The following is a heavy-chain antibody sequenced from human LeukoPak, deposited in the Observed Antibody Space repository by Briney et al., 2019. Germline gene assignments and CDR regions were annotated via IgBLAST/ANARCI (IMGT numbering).Heavy chain of an antibody. CDR2: INPSGGST. V-gene: IGHV1-46*01. CDR1: GYTFTSYY. J-gene: IGHJ6*03. CDR3: ARDLPPTVGAPHYMDV. D-gene: IGHD1-26*01. Sequence: ASVKVSCKASGYTFTSYYMHWVRQAPGQGLEWMGIINPSGGSTSYAQKFQGRVTMTRDMSTSTVYMELSSLRSEDTAVYYCARDLPPTVGAPHYMDVWGKGTTVTVSS.